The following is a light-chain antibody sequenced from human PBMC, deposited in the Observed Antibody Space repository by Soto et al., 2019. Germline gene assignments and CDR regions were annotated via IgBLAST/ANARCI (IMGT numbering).Light chain of an antibody. J-gene: IGKJ5*01. Sequence: ELVMTQSPATLSVSPGERATLSCRASQSVSGNLAWYQQKPGQAPRLLTYGASTRATGIPARFSGSGSGTEFTITISSLQSEDGAVYYGQQYNDGPFTFGQGTRLEIK. V-gene: IGKV3-15*01. CDR2: GAS. CDR3: QQYNDGPFT. CDR1: QSVSGN.